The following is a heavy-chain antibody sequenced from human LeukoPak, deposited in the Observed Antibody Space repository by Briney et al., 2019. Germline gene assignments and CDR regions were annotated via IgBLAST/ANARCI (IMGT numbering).Heavy chain of an antibody. D-gene: IGHD6-6*01. V-gene: IGHV1-69*13. CDR3: ARVSYGSSSAAVRMTYYYYGMDV. CDR1: GGTFSSYA. Sequence: ASVKVSCKASGGTFSSYAISWVRQAPGQGLEWMGGIIPILGTANYAQKFQGRVTITADESTSTAYMELSSLRSEDTAVYYCARVSYGSSSAAVRMTYYYYGMDVWGQGTTVTVSS. J-gene: IGHJ6*02. CDR2: IIPILGTA.